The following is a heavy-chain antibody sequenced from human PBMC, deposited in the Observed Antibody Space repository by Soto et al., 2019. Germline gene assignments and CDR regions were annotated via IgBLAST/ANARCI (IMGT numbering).Heavy chain of an antibody. J-gene: IGHJ6*02. V-gene: IGHV3-13*01. D-gene: IGHD3-10*01. CDR1: GFTFSSYD. Sequence: GGSLRLSCAASGFTFSSYDMHWVRQATGKGLEWVSAIGTAGDTYYPGSVKGRFTISRENAKNSLYLQMNSLRAEDTAVYYCARDSALKYYYGSGSLQYYYYYYGMDVWGQGTTVTVSS. CDR3: ARDSALKYYYGSGSLQYYYYYYGMDV. CDR2: IGTAGDT.